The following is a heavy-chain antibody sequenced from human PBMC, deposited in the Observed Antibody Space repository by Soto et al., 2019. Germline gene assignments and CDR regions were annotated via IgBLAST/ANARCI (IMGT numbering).Heavy chain of an antibody. J-gene: IGHJ4*02. V-gene: IGHV4-39*01. CDR3: ASQGGSGRRNFDF. Sequence: QLQLQESGPGLVKPSETLSLTCTVSGDSISSSIYYWGWIRQPPGKGLEWIGNIYYSGSTYYNPSLKSRVTISVDTSKNQFSLKLSSVTAADTAVYYCASQGGSGRRNFDFWGQGTLVTVSS. D-gene: IGHD6-19*01. CDR1: GDSISSSIYY. CDR2: IYYSGST.